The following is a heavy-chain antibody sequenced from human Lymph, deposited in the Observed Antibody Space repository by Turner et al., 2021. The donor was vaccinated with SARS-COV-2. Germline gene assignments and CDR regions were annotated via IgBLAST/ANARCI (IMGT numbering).Heavy chain of an antibody. V-gene: IGHV3-53*01. J-gene: IGHJ4*02. CDR3: ARLLPYGDYFDY. CDR1: EFTVSSNY. CDR2: IYSGGST. D-gene: IGHD4-17*01. Sequence: EVQLVESGGGLIQPGGSLRLSCAASEFTVSSNYMSWVRQAPGKGLEWVSIIYSGGSTFYADSVKGRFTISRDNSKNTLYLQMNSLRAEDTAVYYCARLLPYGDYFDYWGQGTLVTVS.